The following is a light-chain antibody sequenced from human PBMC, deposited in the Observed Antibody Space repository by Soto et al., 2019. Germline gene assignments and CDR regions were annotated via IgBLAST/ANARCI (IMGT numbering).Light chain of an antibody. J-gene: IGLJ1*01. CDR3: CSYAGSYV. V-gene: IGLV2-11*01. CDR2: DVT. CDR1: SSEVGVYNY. Sequence: QSVLTQPRSVSGSPGQSVTISCTGASSEVGVYNYVSWYQHHPGKAPKLIIYDVTKRPSGVPDRFSGSKSGNTASLTISGLQAEDEADYYCCSYAGSYVFGTGTKVTVL.